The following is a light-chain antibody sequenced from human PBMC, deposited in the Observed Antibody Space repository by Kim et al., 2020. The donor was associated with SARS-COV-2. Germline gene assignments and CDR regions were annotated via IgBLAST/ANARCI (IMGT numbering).Light chain of an antibody. Sequence: PPGERATPSCRASQSVSSSYLAWYQQKPGQAPRLLIYGASSRATGIPDRFSGSGSGTDFTLTISRLEPEDFAVYYCQQYGSSPPYTFGQGTKLEI. CDR3: QQYGSSPPYT. V-gene: IGKV3-20*01. CDR1: QSVSSSY. CDR2: GAS. J-gene: IGKJ2*01.